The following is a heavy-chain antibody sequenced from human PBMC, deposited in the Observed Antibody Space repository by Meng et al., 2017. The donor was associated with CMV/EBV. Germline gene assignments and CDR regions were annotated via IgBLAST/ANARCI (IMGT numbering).Heavy chain of an antibody. CDR3: AGGAGPNDYGRS. Sequence: GESLKIPCAASGFTISSYAMNWVRQAPGKGLEWVSAVTDSGGSTYYADSVKGRFTISRDNSKNTLYLQMNSLRAEDSAVYYCAGGAGPNDYGRSWGQGMLVTVSS. D-gene: IGHD4-17*01. CDR2: VTDSGGST. J-gene: IGHJ5*02. V-gene: IGHV3-23*01. CDR1: GFTISSYA.